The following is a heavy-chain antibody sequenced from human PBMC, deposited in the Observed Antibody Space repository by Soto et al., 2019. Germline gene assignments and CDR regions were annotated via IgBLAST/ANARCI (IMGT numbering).Heavy chain of an antibody. Sequence: SETLSLTCTVSGGSVSGYYWSWIRQPPGKGLEWIGYMFYSGSTTYNPSLRGRVTMTVDTSNNQFSLKLNSMTAADTAVYYCAREYSRPYYFDYWGQGTLVTVSS. D-gene: IGHD2-21*01. J-gene: IGHJ4*02. CDR2: MFYSGST. CDR3: AREYSRPYYFDY. CDR1: GGSVSGYY. V-gene: IGHV4-59*02.